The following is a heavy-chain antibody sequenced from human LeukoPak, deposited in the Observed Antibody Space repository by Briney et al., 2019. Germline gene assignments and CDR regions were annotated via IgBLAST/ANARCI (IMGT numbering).Heavy chain of an antibody. V-gene: IGHV3-21*01. CDR3: ARDKWLTTTHYFDY. D-gene: IGHD4-11*01. CDR1: GFTFDDYG. J-gene: IGHJ4*02. Sequence: GGSLRLSCAASGFTFDDYGMNWVRQAPGKGLEWVSSISSSSSYIYYADSVKGRFTVSRDNAKNSVYLQMNSLRAEDTAVYYCARDKWLTTTHYFDYWGQGTLVTVSS. CDR2: ISSSSSYI.